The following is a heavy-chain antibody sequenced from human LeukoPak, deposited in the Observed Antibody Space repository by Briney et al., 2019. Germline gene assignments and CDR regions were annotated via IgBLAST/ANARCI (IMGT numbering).Heavy chain of an antibody. Sequence: SETLSLTCTVSGGSMSSYYWSWIRQPPGKALEWIGYIYSSGSTAYNPSLKSRVTISVDTSKNQFSLKLTSVTAADTAVYYCARQEDLKFDYWGQGTLVTVSS. CDR2: IYSSGST. CDR3: ARQEDLKFDY. V-gene: IGHV4-59*01. J-gene: IGHJ4*02. CDR1: GGSMSSYY.